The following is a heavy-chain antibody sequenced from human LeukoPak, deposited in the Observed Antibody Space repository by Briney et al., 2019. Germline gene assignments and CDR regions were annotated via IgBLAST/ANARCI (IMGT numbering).Heavy chain of an antibody. Sequence: SETLSLTCTVSGASINSHNWSWIRQPAGKRLEWVGRIYISGSTNYNSSLQSRVTMSVDTSKNTFSLKLSSVTAADTAVYYCARALNPLPGTYYFDYWGQGTLVTVSS. D-gene: IGHD2-15*01. J-gene: IGHJ4*02. V-gene: IGHV4-4*07. CDR3: ARALNPLPGTYYFDY. CDR1: GASINSHN. CDR2: IYISGST.